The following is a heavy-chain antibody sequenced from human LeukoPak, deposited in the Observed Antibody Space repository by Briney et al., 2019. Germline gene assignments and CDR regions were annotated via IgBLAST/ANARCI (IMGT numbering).Heavy chain of an antibody. J-gene: IGHJ3*02. CDR2: INHSGST. V-gene: IGHV4-34*01. Sequence: PSETLSLTCAVYGGSFSGYYWSWIRQPPGKGLERIGEINHSGSTNYNPSLKSRVTISVDTSKNQFSLKLSSVTAADTAVYYCARGSPLLWFICDAFDIWGQGTMVTVSS. CDR3: ARGSPLLWFICDAFDI. D-gene: IGHD3-10*01. CDR1: GGSFSGYY.